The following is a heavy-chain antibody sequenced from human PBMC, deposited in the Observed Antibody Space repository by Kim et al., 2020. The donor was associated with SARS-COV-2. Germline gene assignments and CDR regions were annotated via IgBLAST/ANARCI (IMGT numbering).Heavy chain of an antibody. CDR3: ARGGSSWFFDY. Sequence: GGSLRLSCAASGFTFSSYGMHWVRQAPGKGLEWVAVIWYDGSNKYYADSVKGRFTISRDNSKNTLYLQMNSLRAEDTAVYYCARGGSSWFFDYWGQGTLVTVSS. J-gene: IGHJ4*02. CDR1: GFTFSSYG. CDR2: IWYDGSNK. D-gene: IGHD6-13*01. V-gene: IGHV3-33*01.